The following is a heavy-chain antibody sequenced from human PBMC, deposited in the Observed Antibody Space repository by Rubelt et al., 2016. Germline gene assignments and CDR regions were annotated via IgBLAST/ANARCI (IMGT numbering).Heavy chain of an antibody. CDR3: AKSFSSSWSSFDY. V-gene: IGHV3-23*01. Sequence: VQPGGSLRLSCAASGFTFSSYAMNWVRQAPGKGLEWVSAIRGSGGSTYYADSVKGRFTISRDNSKNTLYLQMNSLRAEDTAVYYCAKSFSSSWSSFDYWGQGTLVTVSS. CDR2: IRGSGGST. J-gene: IGHJ4*02. CDR1: GFTFSSYA. D-gene: IGHD6-13*01.